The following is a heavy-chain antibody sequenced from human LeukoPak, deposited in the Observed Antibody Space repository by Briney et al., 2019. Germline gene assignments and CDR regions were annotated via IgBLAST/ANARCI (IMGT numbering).Heavy chain of an antibody. Sequence: GGSLRLSCAASGFTFTSYXMXXVRQAXGXXXXXXSNISSGSNSINYADFVKGRXTIXRDNAKNSLFLQMSSLRDEDTAVYYCARGPSNRHFDYWGQGTLVTVSS. CDR2: ISSGSNSI. J-gene: IGHJ4*02. CDR3: ARGPSNRHFDY. V-gene: IGHV3-48*02. CDR1: GFTFTSYX. D-gene: IGHD2/OR15-2a*01.